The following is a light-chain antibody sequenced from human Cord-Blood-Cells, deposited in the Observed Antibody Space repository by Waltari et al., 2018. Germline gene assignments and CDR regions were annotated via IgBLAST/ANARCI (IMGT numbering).Light chain of an antibody. CDR3: QSYDSSNQV. Sequence: FMLTQPHSVSESPGKTVTISCTRCSGSIASNHVQWYQQRPGSSPTTVIYEDNQRPSGVPDRFSGSIDSSSNSASLTISGLKTEDEADYYCQSYDSSNQVFGGGTKLTVL. CDR1: SGSIASNH. V-gene: IGLV6-57*01. CDR2: EDN. J-gene: IGLJ3*02.